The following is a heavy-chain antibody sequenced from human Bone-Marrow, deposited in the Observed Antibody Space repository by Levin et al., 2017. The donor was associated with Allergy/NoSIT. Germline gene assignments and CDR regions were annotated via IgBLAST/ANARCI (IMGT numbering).Heavy chain of an antibody. V-gene: IGHV3-23*01. D-gene: IGHD1-26*01. CDR1: GFTFSSYA. CDR2: ISGSGGST. Sequence: GGSLRLSCAASGFTFSSYAMSWVRQAPGKGLEWVSAISGSGGSTYYADSVKGRFTISRDNSKNTLYLQMNSLRAEDTAVYYCANTLRSGSDPLFDYWGQGTLVTVSS. J-gene: IGHJ4*02. CDR3: ANTLRSGSDPLFDY.